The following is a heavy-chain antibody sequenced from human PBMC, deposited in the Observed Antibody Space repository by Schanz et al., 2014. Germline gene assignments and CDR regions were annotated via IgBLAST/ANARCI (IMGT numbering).Heavy chain of an antibody. CDR1: GYTFTSYG. V-gene: IGHV1-18*01. CDR2: ISAYNGNT. Sequence: QVQLVQSGAEVKKPGASVKVSCKASGYTFTSYGISWVRQAPGQGLEWMGWISAYNGNTKYPQKLQGRVTMTTDTSTSTAYMELRSLRSDDTAVYYCARSAGRDFWSGYYTRFEYWGQGTLVTVSS. J-gene: IGHJ4*02. D-gene: IGHD3-3*01. CDR3: ARSAGRDFWSGYYTRFEY.